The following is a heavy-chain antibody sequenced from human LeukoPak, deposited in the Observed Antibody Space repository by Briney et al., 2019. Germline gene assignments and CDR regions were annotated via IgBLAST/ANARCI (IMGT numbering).Heavy chain of an antibody. CDR2: IIPIFGSA. CDR1: GGTFSRYA. V-gene: IGHV1-69*13. D-gene: IGHD4-23*01. J-gene: IGHJ4*02. Sequence: SVKVSCKASGGTFSRYAINWVRQAPGQGLEWMGGIIPIFGSASYAEEFQGRVTITVDESTSTASMELSSLTSEDTAIYYCARCPSDDYGGFPYFFDYWGLGTLVTVSS. CDR3: ARCPSDDYGGFPYFFDY.